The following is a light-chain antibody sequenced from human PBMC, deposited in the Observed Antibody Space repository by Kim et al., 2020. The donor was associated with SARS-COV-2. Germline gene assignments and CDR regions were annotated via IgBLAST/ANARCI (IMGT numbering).Light chain of an antibody. V-gene: IGLV3-1*01. CDR3: QAWDSSTAV. Sequence: SYELTQPPSVSVSPGQTASITCSGDNLGDKYVCWYQQKPGQSPVLVISDDNKRPSGIPERFSGSNSGNTAALTISGTQAMDEADYYCQAWDSSTAVFGGGTKLTVL. CDR1: NLGDKY. CDR2: DDN. J-gene: IGLJ3*02.